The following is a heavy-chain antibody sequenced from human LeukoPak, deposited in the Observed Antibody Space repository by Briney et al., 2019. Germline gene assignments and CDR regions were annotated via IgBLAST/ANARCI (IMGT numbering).Heavy chain of an antibody. J-gene: IGHJ4*02. Sequence: SETLSLTCTVSGGSISSSSYYWGWIRQPPGKGLEWIGSIYYSGNTYYNPSLKSRVTISVDTSKNQFSLKLCSVTAADTAVYYCARSLSSSWRGDYFDYWGQGTLVTVSS. CDR2: IYYSGNT. D-gene: IGHD6-13*01. CDR1: GGSISSSSYY. CDR3: ARSLSSSWRGDYFDY. V-gene: IGHV4-39*01.